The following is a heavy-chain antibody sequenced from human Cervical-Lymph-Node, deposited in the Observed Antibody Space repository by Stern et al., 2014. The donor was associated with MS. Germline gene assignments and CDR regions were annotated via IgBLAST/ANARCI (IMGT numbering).Heavy chain of an antibody. J-gene: IGHJ6*02. CDR3: ATDRDDFRSGYSAPTKGYGLDV. Sequence: QVQLVESGAEVKKPGASVKVSCKVSGYTLTELSMHWVRQAPGKGLEGMGGFDLEDGETIYAQKFQGRVTMTEDTSTDTAYMELSSLRSEDTAVYYCATDRDDFRSGYSAPTKGYGLDVWGQGTTVTVTS. CDR2: FDLEDGET. CDR1: GYTLTELS. D-gene: IGHD3-3*01. V-gene: IGHV1-24*01.